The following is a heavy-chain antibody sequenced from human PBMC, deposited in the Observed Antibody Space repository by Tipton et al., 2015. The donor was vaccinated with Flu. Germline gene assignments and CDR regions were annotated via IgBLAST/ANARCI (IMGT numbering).Heavy chain of an antibody. D-gene: IGHD1-1*01. CDR1: GFSFSNYE. V-gene: IGHV3-48*03. Sequence: GSLRLSCAASGFSFSNYEMNWVRQAPGKGPEWVSYISTSASTIYYADSVKGRFIISRDNAKNSLYLQMHSLRAEDTAIYYCARRGGTGGYYHYYAMDVWGQGTTVTVSS. J-gene: IGHJ6*02. CDR2: ISTSASTI. CDR3: ARRGGTGGYYHYYAMDV.